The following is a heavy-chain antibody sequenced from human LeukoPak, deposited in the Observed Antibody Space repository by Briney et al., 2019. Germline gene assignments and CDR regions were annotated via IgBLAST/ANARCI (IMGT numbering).Heavy chain of an antibody. CDR3: ARESAYYYHSGSYYFDY. CDR2: ISSSGSTI. V-gene: IGHV3-48*03. D-gene: IGHD3-10*01. J-gene: IGHJ4*02. CDR1: GFTFSSYE. Sequence: GGSLRLSCAASGFTFSSYEMNWVRQAPGKGLEWVSYISSSGSTIYYADSVKGRFTISRDNAKNSLYLQMNSLRAEDTAVYYCARESAYYYHSGSYYFDYWGQGTLVTVSS.